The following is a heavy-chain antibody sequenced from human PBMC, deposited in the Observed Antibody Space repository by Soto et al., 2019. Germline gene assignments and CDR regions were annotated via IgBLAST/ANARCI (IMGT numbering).Heavy chain of an antibody. D-gene: IGHD2-15*01. CDR3: ARPGRYCSGGSCSPYYYYMDV. CDR1: GFTFSSYG. Sequence: GGSLRLSCAASGFTFSSYGMHWVRQAPGKGLEWVAVIWYDGSNKYYADSVKGRFTISRDNSKNTLYLQMNSLRAEDTAVYYCARPGRYCSGGSCSPYYYYMDVWGKGTTVTVSS. CDR2: IWYDGSNK. J-gene: IGHJ6*03. V-gene: IGHV3-33*01.